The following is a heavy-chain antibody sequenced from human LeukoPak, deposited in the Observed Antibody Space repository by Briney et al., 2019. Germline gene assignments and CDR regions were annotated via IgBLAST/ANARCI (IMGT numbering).Heavy chain of an antibody. Sequence: AGGSLRLSCAASGFTFSSYAMHWVRQAPGKGLEWVAVISYDGSNKYYADSVKGRFTISRDNSKNTLYLQMNSLRAEDTAVYYCARKAGDSSGYYPYWGQGTLVTVSS. CDR2: ISYDGSNK. CDR3: ARKAGDSSGYYPY. J-gene: IGHJ4*02. D-gene: IGHD3-22*01. V-gene: IGHV3-30*04. CDR1: GFTFSSYA.